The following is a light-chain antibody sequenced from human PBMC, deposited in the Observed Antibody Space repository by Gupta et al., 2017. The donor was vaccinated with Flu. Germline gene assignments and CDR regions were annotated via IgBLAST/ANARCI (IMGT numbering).Light chain of an antibody. V-gene: IGLV1-44*01. Sequence: SVLTQPPSASEAPGQRVTISCTAANSNIGFNPVNCYQHTPAAAPRLLIYNNDQRPSGVPARFSGSKSDTSASLAISGLQPDDEEIYYCAAWDDSLNGHWVFGGGTKLTVL. CDR1: NSNIGFNP. CDR3: AAWDDSLNGHWV. CDR2: NND. J-gene: IGLJ3*02.